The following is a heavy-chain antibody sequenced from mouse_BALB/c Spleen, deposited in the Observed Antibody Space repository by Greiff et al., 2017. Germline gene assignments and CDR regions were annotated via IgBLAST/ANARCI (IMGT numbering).Heavy chain of an antibody. CDR3: ARGTVVAKGAMDY. V-gene: IGHV2-9*02. J-gene: IGHJ4*01. CDR2: IWAGGST. Sequence: VQLQESGPGLVAPSQSLSITCTVSGFSLTSYGVHWVRQPPGKGLEWLGVIWAGGSTNYNSALMSRLSISKDNSKSQVFLKMNSLQTDDTAMYYCARGTVVAKGAMDYWGQGTSVTVSS. CDR1: GFSLTSYG. D-gene: IGHD1-1*01.